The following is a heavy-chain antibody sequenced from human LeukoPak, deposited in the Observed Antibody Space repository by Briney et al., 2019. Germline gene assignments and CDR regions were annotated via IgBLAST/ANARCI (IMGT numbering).Heavy chain of an antibody. CDR3: AINGNYHDSSGYYYELDY. CDR2: ISSSSSYT. J-gene: IGHJ4*02. V-gene: IGHV3-11*06. Sequence: GGSLRLSCAASGFTFSDYYMSWIRQAPGKGLEWVSYISSSSSYTNYADSVKGRFTISRDNAKNSLYLQMNSLRVEDTAVYYCAINGNYHDSSGYYYELDYWGQGTLVTVSS. D-gene: IGHD3-22*01. CDR1: GFTFSDYY.